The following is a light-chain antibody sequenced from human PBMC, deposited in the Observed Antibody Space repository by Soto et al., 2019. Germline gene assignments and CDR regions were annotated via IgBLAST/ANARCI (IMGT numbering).Light chain of an antibody. CDR1: WSNIGAGHE. CDR3: QSFDSSLSNSWV. V-gene: IGLV1-40*01. J-gene: IGLJ3*02. Sequence: QAVVTQPPSVSGAPGQRVTISCTGGWSNIGAGHEVHWYQHLPGTAPKLLIYGVTNRPSGVPDRFSGSRSGTSASLAITGLQAEDEADYYCQSFDSSLSNSWVFGGGTKLTVL. CDR2: GVT.